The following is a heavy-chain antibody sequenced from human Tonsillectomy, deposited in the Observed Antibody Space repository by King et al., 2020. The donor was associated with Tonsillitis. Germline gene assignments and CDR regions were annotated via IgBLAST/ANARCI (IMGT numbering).Heavy chain of an antibody. Sequence: QLVQSGAEVKKPGESLKISCQSSGYTFTNYWIGWVRQMPGKGLEWMGTFYPTDSETRYSPSFQGQVTISADKSISTAFLQWRSLKASDTAMYYCATRGGYYDREFWGQGTLVTVSS. CDR1: GYTFTNYW. CDR3: ATRGGYYDREF. J-gene: IGHJ4*02. V-gene: IGHV5-51*03. D-gene: IGHD3-22*01. CDR2: FYPTDSET.